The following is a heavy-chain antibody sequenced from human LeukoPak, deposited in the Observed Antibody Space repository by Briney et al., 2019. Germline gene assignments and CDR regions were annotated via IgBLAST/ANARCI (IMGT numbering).Heavy chain of an antibody. CDR3: ARATSYTGHLGW. CDR1: GGSITNYY. V-gene: IGHV4-59*08. J-gene: IGHJ4*02. CDR2: IYYSGST. Sequence: SETLSLTCTVSGGSITNYYWSWIRQPPGKGLEWVGYIYYSGSTNYNPSLKSRVTISVDTYKNQFSLSLSSVTAADTAVYYCARATSYTGHLGWWGQGTLVTVSS. D-gene: IGHD6-19*01.